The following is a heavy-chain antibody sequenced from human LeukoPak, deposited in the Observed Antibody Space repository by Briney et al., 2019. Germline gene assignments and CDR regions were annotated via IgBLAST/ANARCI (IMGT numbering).Heavy chain of an antibody. CDR1: GFTFIIYS. CDR2: ISSSSSYI. D-gene: IGHD3-3*01. Sequence: NLGGSLRLSCAASGFTFIIYSMNWVRQAPGKGLEWVSSISSSSSYINYADSVKGRFTISRDNAKNSLYLQMNSLRAEDTAVYYCARGADFWSGYSRGHYMDVWGKGTTVTVSS. J-gene: IGHJ6*03. CDR3: ARGADFWSGYSRGHYMDV. V-gene: IGHV3-21*01.